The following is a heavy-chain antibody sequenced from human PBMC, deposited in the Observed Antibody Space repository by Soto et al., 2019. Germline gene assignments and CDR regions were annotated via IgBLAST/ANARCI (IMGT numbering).Heavy chain of an antibody. Sequence: QVQLQESGPGLVKPSQTLSLTCAVSGGSISSGGNYWSWIRQQPGKGLQWIGYISYGGTTYYNPSLKRQIVISRDTSKNQFSLNLSSVTAADTAMYYCARQNSDDESIDSWGQGTLVTVSS. V-gene: IGHV4-31*11. CDR1: GGSISSGGNY. D-gene: IGHD5-12*01. CDR3: ARQNSDDESIDS. J-gene: IGHJ4*02. CDR2: ISYGGTT.